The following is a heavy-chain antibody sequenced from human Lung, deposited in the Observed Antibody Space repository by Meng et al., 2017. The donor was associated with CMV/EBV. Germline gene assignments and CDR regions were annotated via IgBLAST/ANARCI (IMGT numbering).Heavy chain of an antibody. Sequence: SCEASGFQFSGYWLSWVRQAPGKGLEWVANINQHGTTKYYADSLKGRFTISRDNTKNSLFLQIKSLRAEDTALYYCARELSSADYYFDYLGQGAPVTVSS. D-gene: IGHD2-2*01. CDR1: GFQFSGYW. CDR2: INQHGTTK. V-gene: IGHV3-7*01. J-gene: IGHJ4*02. CDR3: ARELSSADYYFDY.